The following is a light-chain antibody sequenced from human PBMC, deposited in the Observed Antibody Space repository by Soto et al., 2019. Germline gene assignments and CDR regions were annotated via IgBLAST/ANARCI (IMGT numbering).Light chain of an antibody. CDR2: GAS. CDR1: QSVSSSY. CDR3: QQRQYWPPIT. J-gene: IGKJ5*01. Sequence: DIVLTQSPGSLSLSPGERATLSCRASQSVSSSYLAWYQQKLGQAPRLLIYGASNRATGIPARFSGSGSGTDFTLTISSLEPEDFAVYYCQQRQYWPPITFGQGTRREIK. V-gene: IGKV3D-20*02.